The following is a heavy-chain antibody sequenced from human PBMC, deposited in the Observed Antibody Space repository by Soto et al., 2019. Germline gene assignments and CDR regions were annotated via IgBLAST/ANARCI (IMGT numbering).Heavy chain of an antibody. V-gene: IGHV5-51*01. Sequence: GESLKISCEASGYSFTSYWIGWVRQMPGKGLEWMGIIYPIDSDTRYSPSFQGQVTISADKSISTAYLQWGSLRAEDMAVYYCARSRQWLDHWFDPWGQGTLVTVSS. J-gene: IGHJ5*02. CDR2: IYPIDSDT. CDR1: GYSFTSYW. CDR3: ARSRQWLDHWFDP. D-gene: IGHD6-19*01.